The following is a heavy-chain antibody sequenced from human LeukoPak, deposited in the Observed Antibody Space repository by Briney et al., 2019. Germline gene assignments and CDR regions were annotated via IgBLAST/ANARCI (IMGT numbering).Heavy chain of an antibody. CDR1: GGSFSGYY. J-gene: IGHJ4*02. Sequence: SETLSLTCAVYGGSFSGYYWSWIRQPPGKGLEWIGEINHSGSTNYNPSLKSRVTISVDTSKNQFSLKLSSVTAADTAVYYCARGRGARYFDWLLFGYWGQGTLVTVSS. D-gene: IGHD3-9*01. CDR3: ARGRGARYFDWLLFGY. CDR2: INHSGST. V-gene: IGHV4-34*01.